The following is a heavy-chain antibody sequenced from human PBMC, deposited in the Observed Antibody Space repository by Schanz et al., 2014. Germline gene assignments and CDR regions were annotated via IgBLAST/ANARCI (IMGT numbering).Heavy chain of an antibody. D-gene: IGHD4-17*01. CDR3: ARDRGMTTSDYYYGMDV. Sequence: QVQLQESGPRLVKPSQTLSLTCTVSGGSISSGAYSWSWIRQPPGKRPERIGYIYSSGSTYYNPSLKSRVSMSIDTSKNQFSLKLSSVTAADTAVYYCARDRGMTTSDYYYGMDVWGQGTTVTVSS. V-gene: IGHV4-30-4*07. CDR1: GGSISSGAYS. J-gene: IGHJ6*02. CDR2: IYSSGST.